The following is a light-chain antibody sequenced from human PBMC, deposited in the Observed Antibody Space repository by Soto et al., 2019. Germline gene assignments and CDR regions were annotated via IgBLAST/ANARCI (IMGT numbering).Light chain of an antibody. CDR3: SSYTSSSTLYV. V-gene: IGLV2-14*01. Sequence: QSVLTQPASVSGSPGQSITISCTGTSSDVWGYNYVSWYQQHPGKAPKLMIYDVSNRPSGVSNRFSGSKSGNTAFLTISGLQAEDEADYYCSSYTSSSTLYVFGTGTKVTVL. CDR2: DVS. J-gene: IGLJ1*01. CDR1: SSDVWGYNY.